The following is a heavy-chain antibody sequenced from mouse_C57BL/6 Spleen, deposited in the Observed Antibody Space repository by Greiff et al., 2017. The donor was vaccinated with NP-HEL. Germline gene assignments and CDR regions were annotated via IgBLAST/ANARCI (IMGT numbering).Heavy chain of an antibody. CDR3: ARSRGSSYGYAMDY. CDR1: GYTFTSYW. D-gene: IGHD1-1*01. V-gene: IGHV1-50*01. J-gene: IGHJ4*01. CDR2: IDPSDSYT. Sequence: QVQLKESGAELVKPGASVKLSCKASGYTFTSYWMQWVKQRPGQGLEWIGEIDPSDSYTNYNQKFKGKATLTVDTSSSTAYMQLSSLTSEDSAVYYCARSRGSSYGYAMDYWGQGTSVTVSS.